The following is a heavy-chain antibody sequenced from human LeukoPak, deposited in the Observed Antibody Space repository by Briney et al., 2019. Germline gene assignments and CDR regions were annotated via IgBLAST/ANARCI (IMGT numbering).Heavy chain of an antibody. CDR1: GYTYTSSG. CDR2: ISAYHGNT. Sequence: ASVKVSCKPSGYTYTSSGISWVRQAPGQGLEWMGWISAYHGNTKYAQQLQGRLTLTTDTFTSTAYMELRSLRSDDTAVYYCARDGYYYESSGPNWFDPWGQGTLVTVSS. V-gene: IGHV1-18*01. D-gene: IGHD3-22*01. J-gene: IGHJ5*02. CDR3: ARDGYYYESSGPNWFDP.